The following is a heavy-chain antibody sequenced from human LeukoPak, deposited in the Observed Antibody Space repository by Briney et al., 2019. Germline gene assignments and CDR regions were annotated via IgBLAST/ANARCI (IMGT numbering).Heavy chain of an antibody. D-gene: IGHD6-6*01. CDR1: GYTFTSYY. V-gene: IGHV1-8*01. CDR2: MNPNSGNT. Sequence: ASVKVSCKASGYTFTSYYINWVRQATGQVLEWMGWMNPNSGNTGYAQKFQGRVTMTRNTSISTAYMELSSLRSEDTAVYYCARGVPAARPFYMDVWGKGTTVTVSS. J-gene: IGHJ6*03. CDR3: ARGVPAARPFYMDV.